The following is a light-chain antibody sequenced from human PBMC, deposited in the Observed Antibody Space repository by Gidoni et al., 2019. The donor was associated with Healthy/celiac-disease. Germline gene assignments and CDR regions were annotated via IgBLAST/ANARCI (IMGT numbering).Light chain of an antibody. V-gene: IGKV1-33*01. J-gene: IGKJ4*01. CDR2: DAS. CDR1: QDISNY. Sequence: DIQMTQSPSSLSASVGDRVPITCQASQDISNYLNWYQQKPGKAPKLLINDASNLETGVPSRFSGSGSGTDFTFTISSLQPEDIATYYCQQYDNLPLTFGGGTKVEIK. CDR3: QQYDNLPLT.